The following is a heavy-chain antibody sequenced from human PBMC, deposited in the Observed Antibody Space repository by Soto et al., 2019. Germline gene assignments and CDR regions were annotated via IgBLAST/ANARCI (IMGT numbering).Heavy chain of an antibody. CDR1: GASISNSYW. CDR2: VYHTGST. D-gene: IGHD1-1*01. J-gene: IGHJ4*02. V-gene: IGHV4-4*02. Sequence: QVQLQESGPGLVKPSGTLSLTCTVSGASISNSYWWTWVRQPPGKGLEWIGEVYHTGSTNYNPSLRSRVTISLDKSKNQFSLKLNSVTAADTAVYYCAKTTPPRRFDFWGQGTLVTVSS. CDR3: AKTTPPRRFDF.